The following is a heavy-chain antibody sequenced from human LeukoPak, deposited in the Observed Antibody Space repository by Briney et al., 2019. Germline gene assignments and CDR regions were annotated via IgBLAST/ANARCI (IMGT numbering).Heavy chain of an antibody. D-gene: IGHD2-21*02. CDR1: GFTFSAYA. CDR2: IGSGSAGTT. V-gene: IGHV3-23*01. CDR3: AKNCDSPMGVPYAMGV. Sequence: PGGSLRLSCAASGFTFSAYAMRWVRQAPGKGLEWVSAIGSGSAGTTIYAESVKDRFTISRDDSKNTLYLQMSSLRGDDSAVYYCAKNCDSPMGVPYAMGVWGRGTTVTVSS. J-gene: IGHJ6*02.